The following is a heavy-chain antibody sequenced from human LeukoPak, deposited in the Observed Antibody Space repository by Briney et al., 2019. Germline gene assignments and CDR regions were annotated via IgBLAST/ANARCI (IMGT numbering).Heavy chain of an antibody. J-gene: IGHJ4*02. CDR1: GFSFSSYG. CDR3: AKDGTGFSDFDY. CDR2: INGSGGRT. Sequence: GGSLRLSCAASGFSFSSYGMNWVRQAPGKGLEWVSGINGSGGRTYYADSGKGRFTISRNNSKHTLYLQMNNLRADDTAVYYCAKDGTGFSDFDYWGQGTLVTVSS. V-gene: IGHV3-23*01. D-gene: IGHD3-9*01.